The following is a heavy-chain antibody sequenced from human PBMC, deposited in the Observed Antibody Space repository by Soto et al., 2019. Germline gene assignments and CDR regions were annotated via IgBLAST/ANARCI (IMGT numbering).Heavy chain of an antibody. V-gene: IGHV5-51*01. Sequence: RGESLKISCKGSGKDFNDYWIAWVRQMPGKGLEWMGIIYPGDSDTRYSPSFQGQVTISADKSISTAYLQWSSLKASDTAMYYCARYSSSSTFDYWGQGTLVTVSS. CDR2: IYPGDSDT. J-gene: IGHJ4*02. CDR1: GKDFNDYW. D-gene: IGHD6-6*01. CDR3: ARYSSSSTFDY.